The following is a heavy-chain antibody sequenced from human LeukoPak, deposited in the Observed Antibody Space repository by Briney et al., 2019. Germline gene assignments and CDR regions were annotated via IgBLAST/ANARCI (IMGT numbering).Heavy chain of an antibody. CDR2: INTNTGNP. CDR3: ARAVGCGSGLCYSVY. D-gene: IGHD2-8*02. Sequence: AASVNVSCKASGYTLTTYAINWVRQAPGQGPEWMGWINTNTGNPTYAQGFTGRFVFSLDTSVSTAYLQISSLKAEDSAVYYCARAVGCGSGLCYSVYWGQGTPATVSS. CDR1: GYTLTTYA. V-gene: IGHV7-4-1*02. J-gene: IGHJ4*02.